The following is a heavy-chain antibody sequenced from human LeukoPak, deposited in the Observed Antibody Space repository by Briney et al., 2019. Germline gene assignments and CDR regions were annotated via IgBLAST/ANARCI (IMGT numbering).Heavy chain of an antibody. D-gene: IGHD6-6*01. J-gene: IGHJ6*03. V-gene: IGHV5-51*01. CDR2: IYSEDSVT. CDR1: GYSFASYW. CDR3: ARRSSIAARGNYYYYYMDV. Sequence: GESLKISLKGSGYSFASYWIGWVRPIPGKGLGLMVIIYSEDSVTRYSPSFQGQVTISADKSISTAYLQWSSLKASDTAMYYCARRSSIAARGNYYYYYMDVWGKGTTVTVSS.